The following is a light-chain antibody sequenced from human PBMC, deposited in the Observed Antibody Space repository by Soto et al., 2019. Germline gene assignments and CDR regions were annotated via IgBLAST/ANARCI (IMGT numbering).Light chain of an antibody. CDR2: GAS. V-gene: IGKV3-15*01. J-gene: IGKJ4*01. CDR1: QSVSSN. CDR3: QQYNNWPALT. Sequence: EIVMTQSPATLSVSPGERATLSCRASQSVSSNLAWYQQKPGQAPRLLIYGASTRATGIPARFSGSGSGTEFTLTFSGLQSEDFAVYYCQQYNNWPALTFGGGTKVEIK.